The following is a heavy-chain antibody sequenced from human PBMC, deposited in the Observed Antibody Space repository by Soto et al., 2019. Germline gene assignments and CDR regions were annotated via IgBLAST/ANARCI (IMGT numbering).Heavy chain of an antibody. CDR1: GFTFSTYS. J-gene: IGHJ4*02. CDR2: ISPSSTYI. Sequence: EVQLVESGGGLVKPGGSLRLSCAASGFTFSTYSMSWVRQAPGKGLEWVSSISPSSTYIHYADSVKGRFTISRDNAEKSLDVQMDSLRAEDTAVYYWARVGGGVVVVPGANRGDFWGQGTLVTVSS. D-gene: IGHD2-2*01. V-gene: IGHV3-21*01. CDR3: ARVGGGVVVVPGANRGDF.